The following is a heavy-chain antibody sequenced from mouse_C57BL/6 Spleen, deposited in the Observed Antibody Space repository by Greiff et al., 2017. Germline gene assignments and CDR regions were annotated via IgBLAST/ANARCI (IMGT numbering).Heavy chain of an antibody. CDR1: GYTFTSYW. CDR3: ARSYDGYYYFDC. CDR2: IDPSDSYT. V-gene: IGHV1-69*01. J-gene: IGHJ2*01. Sequence: VQLQQPGAELVMPGASVKLSCKASGYTFTSYWMHWVKQRPGQGLEWIGEIDPSDSYTNYNQKFKGKSTLTVDKSSSTAYMQLSSLTSEDSAVYYCARSYDGYYYFDCWGQGTTLTVSS. D-gene: IGHD2-3*01.